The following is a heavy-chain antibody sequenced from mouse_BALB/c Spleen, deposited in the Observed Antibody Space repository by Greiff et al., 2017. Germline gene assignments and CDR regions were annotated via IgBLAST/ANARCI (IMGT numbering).Heavy chain of an antibody. J-gene: IGHJ3*01. CDR2: ISYSGST. CDR1: GYSITSDYA. CDR3: SYGNSFAY. D-gene: IGHD2-1*01. Sequence: EVKLMESGPGLVKPSQSLSLTCTVTGYSITSDYAWNWIRQFPGNKLEWMGYISYSGSTSYNPSLKSRISITRDTSKNQFFLQLNSVTTEDTATYYCSYGNSFAYWGQGTLVTVSA. V-gene: IGHV3-2*02.